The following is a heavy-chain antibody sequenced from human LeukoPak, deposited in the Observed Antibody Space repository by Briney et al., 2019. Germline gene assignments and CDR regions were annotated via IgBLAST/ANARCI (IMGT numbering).Heavy chain of an antibody. J-gene: IGHJ4*02. CDR3: AKDKEAMTTYYFDY. V-gene: IGHV3-23*01. CDR2: ISGSGGST. CDR1: GFTFDDYG. Sequence: GGSLRLSCAASGFTFDDYGMSWVRQAPGKGLEWVSAISGSGGSTYYADSVKGRFTISRDNSKNTLYLQMNSLRAEDTAVYYCAKDKEAMTTYYFDYWGQGTLVTVSS. D-gene: IGHD4-17*01.